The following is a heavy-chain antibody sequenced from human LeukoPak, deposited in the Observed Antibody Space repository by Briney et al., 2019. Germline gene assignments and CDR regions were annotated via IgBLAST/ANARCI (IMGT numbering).Heavy chain of an antibody. D-gene: IGHD3-3*01. CDR1: GGTFSSYA. J-gene: IGHJ1*01. Sequence: SVKVSCKASGGTFSSYAITWVRQAPGKGPEWMGGITPMFGTAKYAQKFQGRVTITADESTSTAYMELSSLRSEDTAVYYCARDSSDFRSLIPHWGQGTLVTVSS. V-gene: IGHV1-69*13. CDR2: ITPMFGTA. CDR3: ARDSSDFRSLIPH.